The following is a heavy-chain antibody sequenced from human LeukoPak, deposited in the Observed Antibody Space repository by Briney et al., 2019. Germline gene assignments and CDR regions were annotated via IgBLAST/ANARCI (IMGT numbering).Heavy chain of an antibody. Sequence: SETLSLTCTVAGGTISSSSYYWGWIRQPPGKGLEWIGSIYYSGSTYYNPSLKSRVTISVDTSKNQFSLKLSSVTAEDTAVYYGARDWSGCHDYWGQGTLVTVSS. J-gene: IGHJ4*02. CDR2: IYYSGST. CDR1: GGTISSSSYY. D-gene: IGHD3-3*01. CDR3: ARDWSGCHDY. V-gene: IGHV4-39*02.